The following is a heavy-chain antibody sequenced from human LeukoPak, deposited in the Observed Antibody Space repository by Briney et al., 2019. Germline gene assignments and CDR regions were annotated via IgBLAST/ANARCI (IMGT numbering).Heavy chain of an antibody. CDR1: GGTFSSYT. Sequence: GSSVKVSCKASGGTFSSYTISWVRQAPGQGLEWMGRIIPILGIANYAQKFQGRVTITADKSTSTAYMELSSLRSEDTAVYYCTRGSSGGDYYYYGMDVWGQGTTVTVSS. D-gene: IGHD3-22*01. V-gene: IGHV1-69*02. CDR3: TRGSSGGDYYYYGMDV. CDR2: IIPILGIA. J-gene: IGHJ6*02.